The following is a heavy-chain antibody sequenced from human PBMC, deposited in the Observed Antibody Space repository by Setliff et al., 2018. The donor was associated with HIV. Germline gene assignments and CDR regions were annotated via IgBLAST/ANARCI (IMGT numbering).Heavy chain of an antibody. CDR1: GYTSVDYG. Sequence: GASVKVSCKTSGYTSVDYGFSWVRQAPGQGLEWMGWITTYSTNTNYAEKFKGRVTLTTDTSTNTAYMEVRSLTSDDTAVYYCVRDGIIRTTRVFDYWGQGTLVTVSS. V-gene: IGHV1-18*01. CDR3: VRDGIIRTTRVFDY. CDR2: ITTYSTNT. D-gene: IGHD3-16*02. J-gene: IGHJ4*02.